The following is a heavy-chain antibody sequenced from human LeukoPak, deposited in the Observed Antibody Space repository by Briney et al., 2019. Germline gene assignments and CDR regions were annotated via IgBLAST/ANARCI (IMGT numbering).Heavy chain of an antibody. J-gene: IGHJ6*02. V-gene: IGHV1-18*01. D-gene: IGHD6-19*01. Sequence: ASVKVSCKASGYTFTSYGISWVRQAPGQGLEWMGWISAYNGNTNYAQKLQGRVTMTTDTSTSTAYMELRSLRPDDTAVYYCARESYSSGWQISYYYYGMDVWGQGTTVTVSS. CDR2: ISAYNGNT. CDR3: ARESYSSGWQISYYYYGMDV. CDR1: GYTFTSYG.